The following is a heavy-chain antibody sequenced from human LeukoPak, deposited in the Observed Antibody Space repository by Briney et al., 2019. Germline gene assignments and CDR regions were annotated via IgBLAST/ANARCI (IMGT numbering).Heavy chain of an antibody. CDR1: GSTFSSYW. J-gene: IGHJ4*02. CDR2: IKHNGSEI. CDR3: ACPHISGSYKFFFDY. V-gene: IGHV3-7*05. D-gene: IGHD1-26*01. Sequence: GGPLRLSCAASGSTFSSYWMSWVRQAPGKGLEWVANIKHNGSEIYYVDSVKGRFTISRDNAKNSLYLQMNSLRAEDTAVYYCACPHISGSYKFFFDYWGQGTLVTVPS.